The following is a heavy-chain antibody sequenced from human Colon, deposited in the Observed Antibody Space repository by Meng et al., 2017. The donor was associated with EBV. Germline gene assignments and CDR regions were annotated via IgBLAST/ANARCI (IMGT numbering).Heavy chain of an antibody. CDR1: GGSFSDSY. Sequence: VQLQQWGGGLLKPSETLSLTCTVYGGSFSDSYWTWIRQPPGKGLEWNGEINHVGSTTYNLSLKSRVTISVDTSKNQFSLKLSSVTAADAAVYYCASSDCSGGTCYLDCWGQGTLVTVSS. CDR2: INHVGST. CDR3: ASSDCSGGTCYLDC. D-gene: IGHD2-15*01. J-gene: IGHJ4*02. V-gene: IGHV4-34*01.